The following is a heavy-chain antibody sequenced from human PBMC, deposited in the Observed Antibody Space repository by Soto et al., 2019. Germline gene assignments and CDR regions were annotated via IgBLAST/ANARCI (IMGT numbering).Heavy chain of an antibody. D-gene: IGHD6-19*01. CDR3: ASARRASVEASPIYSSGWSY. J-gene: IGHJ4*02. V-gene: IGHV1-2*04. CDR1: GYTFTGYY. Sequence: ASVKVSCKAPGYTFTGYYMHWVRQAPGQGLEWMGWINPNSGGTNYAQKFQGWVTMTRDTSISTAYMELSSLRSEDTAVYYCASARRASVEASPIYSSGWSYCVPGTLLTVSP. CDR2: INPNSGGT.